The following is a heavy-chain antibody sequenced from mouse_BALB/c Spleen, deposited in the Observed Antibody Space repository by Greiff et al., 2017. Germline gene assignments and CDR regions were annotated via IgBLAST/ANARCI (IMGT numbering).Heavy chain of an antibody. Sequence: QVQLQQSGAELVRPGSSVKISCKASGYAFSSYWMNWVKQRPGQGLEWIGQIYPGDGDTNYNGKFKGKATLTADKSSSTAYMQLSSLTSEDSAVYFRARSGVLREYYFDYWGQGTTLTVSS. J-gene: IGHJ2*01. V-gene: IGHV1-80*01. CDR3: ARSGVLREYYFDY. D-gene: IGHD1-1*01. CDR1: GYAFSSYW. CDR2: IYPGDGDT.